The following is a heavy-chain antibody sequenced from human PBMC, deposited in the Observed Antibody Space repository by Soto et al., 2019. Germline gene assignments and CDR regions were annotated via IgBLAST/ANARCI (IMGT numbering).Heavy chain of an antibody. CDR3: VSQRTSVLTQAYFDY. V-gene: IGHV4-39*01. Sequence: SETLSLTCTVSGGSVSNSNYYWGWTRQSPGKGLEWIGSVYYRGRSYSKSSVKSRVTISVDTSKNQFSLNLNSVTASDTAVYFCVSQRTSVLTQAYFDYWGPGALVTVSS. J-gene: IGHJ4*02. CDR1: GGSVSNSNYY. D-gene: IGHD2-8*01. CDR2: VYYRGRS.